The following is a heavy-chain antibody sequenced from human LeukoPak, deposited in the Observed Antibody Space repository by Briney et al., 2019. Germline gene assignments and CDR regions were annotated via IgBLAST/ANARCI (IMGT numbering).Heavy chain of an antibody. D-gene: IGHD6-19*01. Sequence: SGPTLVNPTQTLTLTCTFSGFSLSTSGMCVSWIRQPPGKALEWLALIDWADDKHYSTSLKTRLTISKDTSKNQVVLTMTNMDPVDSATYYCARIRKSYRSGWYSPHAFDIWGQGTMVTVSP. V-gene: IGHV2-70*01. CDR1: GFSLSTSGMC. CDR2: IDWADDK. CDR3: ARIRKSYRSGWYSPHAFDI. J-gene: IGHJ3*02.